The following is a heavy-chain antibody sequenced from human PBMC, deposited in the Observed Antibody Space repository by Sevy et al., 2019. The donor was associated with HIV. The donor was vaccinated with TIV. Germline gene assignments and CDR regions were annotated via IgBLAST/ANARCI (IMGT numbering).Heavy chain of an antibody. Sequence: GGSLRLSCAASGFTFSSYWLSWVRQAPGKGLEWVANIKQDGSEKYYVDSVKGRFTISRDNAKNSLYLQMNSLRAEDTAVYYCARPGGAYCGGDCYSVHQYYFDYWGQGTLVTVSS. CDR2: IKQDGSEK. J-gene: IGHJ4*02. CDR1: GFTFSSYW. D-gene: IGHD2-21*02. CDR3: ARPGGAYCGGDCYSVHQYYFDY. V-gene: IGHV3-7*01.